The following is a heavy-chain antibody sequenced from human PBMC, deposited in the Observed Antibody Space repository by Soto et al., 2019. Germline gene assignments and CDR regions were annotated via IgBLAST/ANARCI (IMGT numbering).Heavy chain of an antibody. Sequence: QVQLVQSGAEVKESGSSVKVSCKASGGIFRSYAISWVRQAPGQGLDWMGGVIPVFGTSQYAQKFQGRVTITADESTSTAYMELTSLTSDDTAIYYCATAAGLHPVSPLDYWGQGTLVTVSS. D-gene: IGHD5-12*01. CDR3: ATAAGLHPVSPLDY. CDR2: VIPVFGTS. V-gene: IGHV1-69*01. J-gene: IGHJ4*02. CDR1: GGIFRSYA.